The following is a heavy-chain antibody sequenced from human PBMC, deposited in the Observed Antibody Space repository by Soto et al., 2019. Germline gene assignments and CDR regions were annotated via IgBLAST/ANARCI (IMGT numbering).Heavy chain of an antibody. J-gene: IGHJ4*02. Sequence: GSLRLSCADSGFSFSSYWMHWVRQGPGKGLVWVSRINTDGSSTNYADSVKGRFTISRDNSKNTLYLQMNSLRTEDTAVYYCARRGPGTYFDYWGQGTLVTVSS. CDR1: GFSFSSYW. CDR2: INTDGSST. V-gene: IGHV3-74*01. CDR3: ARRGPGTYFDY. D-gene: IGHD6-13*01.